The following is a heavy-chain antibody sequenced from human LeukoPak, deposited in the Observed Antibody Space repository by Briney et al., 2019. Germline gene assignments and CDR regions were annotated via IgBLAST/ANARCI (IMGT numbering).Heavy chain of an antibody. D-gene: IGHD1-1*01. CDR2: INWNGGHT. Sequence: GGSLRLSCAASGFTFDDYCMTWVRHGPGKGLEWVSGINWNGGHTAYADSLKGRFTITRDNTNNSLYLYMISLRAEDTAFYYCARIDRAGTTGYFDYWGQGALVTVSS. CDR3: ARIDRAGTTGYFDY. CDR1: GFTFDDYC. V-gene: IGHV3-20*04. J-gene: IGHJ4*02.